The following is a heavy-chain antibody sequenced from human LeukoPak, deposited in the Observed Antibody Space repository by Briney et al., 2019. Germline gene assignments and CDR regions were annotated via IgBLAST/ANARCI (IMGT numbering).Heavy chain of an antibody. CDR3: ARDSGSYSPYYFDY. D-gene: IGHD3-10*01. CDR2: ISAYNGNT. V-gene: IGHV1-18*04. J-gene: IGHJ4*02. CDR1: GYTFTGYY. Sequence: ASVKVSCKASGYTFTGYYMHWVRQAPGQGLEWMGWISAYNGNTNYAQKLQGRVTMTTDTSTSTAYMELRSLRSDDTAVYYCARDSGSYSPYYFDYWGQGTLVTVSS.